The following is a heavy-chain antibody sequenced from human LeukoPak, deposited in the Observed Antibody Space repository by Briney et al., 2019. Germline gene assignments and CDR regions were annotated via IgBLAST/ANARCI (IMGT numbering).Heavy chain of an antibody. Sequence: SETLSLTCTVSGDSFSSVTDYWAWIRQPPGKGLEWIASVDYSGGTYYNPSLESRVAISADMSKNQFSLKLSSVTAADTAVYYCARQVGRGLTGYYPPGYWGQGTLVTVSS. CDR3: ARQVGRGLTGYYPPGY. CDR1: GDSFSSVTDY. J-gene: IGHJ4*02. V-gene: IGHV4-39*01. D-gene: IGHD3-9*01. CDR2: VDYSGGT.